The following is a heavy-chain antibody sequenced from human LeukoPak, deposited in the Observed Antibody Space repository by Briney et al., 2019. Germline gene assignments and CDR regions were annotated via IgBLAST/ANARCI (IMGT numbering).Heavy chain of an antibody. D-gene: IGHD3-10*01. CDR2: LHPNNGAT. Sequence: GASVKVSCKASGYTFTGSGWYLYWLRQAPGQGLECVGWLHPNNGATGYAQKFQGRVAMTTDTSISTAYMKLSRLRPDDTAIYYCARDGPAQMVDFDHWGQGTLVTVSS. J-gene: IGHJ4*02. V-gene: IGHV1-2*02. CDR1: GYTFTGSGWY. CDR3: ARDGPAQMVDFDH.